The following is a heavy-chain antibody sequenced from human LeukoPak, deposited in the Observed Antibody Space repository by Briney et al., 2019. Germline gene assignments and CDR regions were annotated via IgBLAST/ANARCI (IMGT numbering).Heavy chain of an antibody. CDR1: GFTFSSYG. Sequence: GGSLRLSCAASGFTFSSYGMHWVRQAPGKGLEWVAFIRYDGSNKYYADSVKGRFTISRDNSKNTLYLQMNSLRAEDTAVYYCAKDFGFLGYYGSGSYYDGWGQGTLVTVSS. V-gene: IGHV3-30*02. D-gene: IGHD3-10*01. CDR2: IRYDGSNK. CDR3: AKDFGFLGYYGSGSYYDG. J-gene: IGHJ4*02.